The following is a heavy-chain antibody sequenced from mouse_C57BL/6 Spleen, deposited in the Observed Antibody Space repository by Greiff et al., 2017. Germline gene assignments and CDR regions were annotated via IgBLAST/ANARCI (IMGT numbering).Heavy chain of an antibody. CDR3: ARSRAYYGSSLRYFDV. V-gene: IGHV1-64*01. D-gene: IGHD1-1*01. CDR1: GYTFTSYW. CDR2: IHPNSGST. Sequence: VQLQQSGAELVKPGASVKLSCKASGYTFTSYWMHWVKQRPGQGLEWIGMIHPNSGSTNYNEKFKSKATLTVDKSSSTAYMQLSSLTSEDSAVYYCARSRAYYGSSLRYFDVWGTGTTVTVSS. J-gene: IGHJ1*03.